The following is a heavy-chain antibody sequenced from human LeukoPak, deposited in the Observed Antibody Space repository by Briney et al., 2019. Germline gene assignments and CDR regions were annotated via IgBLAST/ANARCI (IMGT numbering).Heavy chain of an antibody. CDR1: GFAFSDFW. D-gene: IGHD2-15*01. CDR3: ATSHDSAGND. Sequence: PGGSLRLSCVASGFAFSDFWMSRVRQAPGKGLEWVANIRHDGNAKNYVPSVRGRFTISRDNAKNSLYLQMNSLTVEDTAVYYCATSHDSAGNDWGQGTLVTVSS. CDR2: IRHDGNAK. V-gene: IGHV3-7*01. J-gene: IGHJ4*02.